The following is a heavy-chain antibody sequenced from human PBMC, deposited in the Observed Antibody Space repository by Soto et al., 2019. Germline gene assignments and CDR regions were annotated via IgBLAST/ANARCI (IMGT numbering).Heavy chain of an antibody. D-gene: IGHD3-22*01. V-gene: IGHV4-39*01. J-gene: IGHJ4*02. CDR2: IYYIGST. CDR3: AATLSTCYCDSSGYYPFDY. CDR1: GGSISSSSYY. Sequence: SETLSLTCTVSGGSISSSSYYWGWIRQPPGKGLEWIGSIYYIGSTYYNPSLKSRVTISVDTSKNQFSLKLSSVTAADTAVYYSAATLSTCYCDSSGYYPFDYWGRRTLVTICS.